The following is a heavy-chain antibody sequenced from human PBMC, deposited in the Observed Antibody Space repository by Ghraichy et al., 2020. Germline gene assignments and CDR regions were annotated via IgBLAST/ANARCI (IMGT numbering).Heavy chain of an antibody. V-gene: IGHV3-73*01. D-gene: IGHD3-22*01. CDR2: IRSKANSYAT. Sequence: GGSLRPSCAASGFTFSGSAMHWVRQASGKGLEWVGRIRSKANSYATAYAASVKGRFTISRDDSKNTAYLQMNSLKTEDTAVYYCTVSYDSSGYHWMDNDAFDIWGQGTMVTVSS. J-gene: IGHJ3*02. CDR1: GFTFSGSA. CDR3: TVSYDSSGYHWMDNDAFDI.